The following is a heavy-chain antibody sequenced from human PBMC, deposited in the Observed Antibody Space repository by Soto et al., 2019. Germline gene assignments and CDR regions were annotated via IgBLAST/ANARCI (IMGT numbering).Heavy chain of an antibody. CDR2: IYYSGST. CDR3: ARVRCSGGSCYPYGMDV. D-gene: IGHD2-15*01. CDR1: GGSISSYY. Sequence: SETLSLTCTVSGGSISSYYWSWIRQPPGKGLEWIGYIYYSGSTNYNPSLKSRVTISVDTSKNQFSLKLSSVTAADTAVYYCARVRCSGGSCYPYGMDVWGQGTTVTVSS. V-gene: IGHV4-59*01. J-gene: IGHJ6*02.